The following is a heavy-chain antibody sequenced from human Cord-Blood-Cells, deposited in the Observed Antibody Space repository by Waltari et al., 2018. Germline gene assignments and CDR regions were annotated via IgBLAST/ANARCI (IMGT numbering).Heavy chain of an antibody. CDR1: GYSISRGSY. V-gene: IGHV4-38-2*01. CDR3: ARGTAHTGWFDP. CDR2: IYHSGST. D-gene: IGHD3-10*01. Sequence: QVQLQESGPGLVKPSATLSLTCVVSGYSISRGSYWGWTRQPPGQGLEWIGSIYHSGSTYYNPSLKSRVTISVDTSKNQFSLKLSSVTAADTAVYYCARGTAHTGWFDPWGQGTLVTVSS. J-gene: IGHJ5*02.